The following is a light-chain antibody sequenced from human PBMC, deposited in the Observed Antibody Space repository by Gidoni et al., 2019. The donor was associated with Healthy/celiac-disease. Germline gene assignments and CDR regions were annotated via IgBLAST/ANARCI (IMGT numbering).Light chain of an antibody. CDR3: QQRSNSPLT. J-gene: IGKJ5*01. CDR2: DAS. Sequence: ATLSCRASQSVSSYLAWYQQKPGQAPRLLIYDASNRATGISARFSGSGSGTDFTLTISSLEPEDFAVYYCQQRSNSPLTFGQGTRLEIK. V-gene: IGKV3-11*01. CDR1: QSVSSY.